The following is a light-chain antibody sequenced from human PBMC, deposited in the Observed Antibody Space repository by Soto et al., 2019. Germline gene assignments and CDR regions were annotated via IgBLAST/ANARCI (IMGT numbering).Light chain of an antibody. CDR3: SSYTSSSTLYV. CDR1: SSDVGRYNY. Sequence: QSVLTQPASVSGSPGQSITISCTGSSSDVGRYNYVSWYRHHPGKAPKLMIYEVSNRPSGVSNRFSGSKSGNTASLTISGLQAEDEADYHCSSYTSSSTLYVFGTGTKVTV. J-gene: IGLJ1*01. CDR2: EVS. V-gene: IGLV2-14*01.